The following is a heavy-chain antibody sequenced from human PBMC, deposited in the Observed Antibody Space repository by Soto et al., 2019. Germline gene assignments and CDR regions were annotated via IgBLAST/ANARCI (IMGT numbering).Heavy chain of an antibody. V-gene: IGHV1-69*13. Sequence: GASGKVSCKASRGTFSSYAISWVRQAPGQGLEWMGGIIPIFGTANYAQKFQGRVTITEDESTSTAYMELSSLRSEDTAVYYSARDRTDSGYYTHWLDPWGQGTQVTVSS. CDR2: IIPIFGTA. D-gene: IGHD3-22*01. CDR1: RGTFSSYA. CDR3: ARDRTDSGYYTHWLDP. J-gene: IGHJ5*02.